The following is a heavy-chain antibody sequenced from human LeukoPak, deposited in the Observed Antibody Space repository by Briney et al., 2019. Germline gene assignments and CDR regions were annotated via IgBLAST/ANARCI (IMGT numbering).Heavy chain of an antibody. CDR2: FDPEDGET. V-gene: IGHV1-24*01. J-gene: IGHJ4*02. CDR3: ATNPLEMATITQFDY. Sequence: ASVKVSCKVSGYTLTELSMHWVRQAPGKGLEWMGGFDPEDGETIYAQKFQGRVTKTEDTSTDTAYMELSSLRSEDTAVYYCATNPLEMATITQFDYWGQGTLVTVSS. D-gene: IGHD5-24*01. CDR1: GYTLTELS.